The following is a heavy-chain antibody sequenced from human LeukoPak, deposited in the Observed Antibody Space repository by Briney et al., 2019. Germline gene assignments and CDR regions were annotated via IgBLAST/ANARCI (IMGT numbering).Heavy chain of an antibody. D-gene: IGHD3-10*01. CDR1: GGTFSSYA. J-gene: IGHJ4*02. CDR2: IIPIFGTA. V-gene: IGHV1-69*13. CDR3: ARAGSGVRGVIIPTYDY. Sequence: SVKVSCKASGGTFSSYAISWVRQAPGQGLEWMGGIIPIFGTANYAQKFQGRVTITADESTSTAYMELSSLRSEDTAVYYCARAGSGVRGVIIPTYDYWGQGTLVTVSS.